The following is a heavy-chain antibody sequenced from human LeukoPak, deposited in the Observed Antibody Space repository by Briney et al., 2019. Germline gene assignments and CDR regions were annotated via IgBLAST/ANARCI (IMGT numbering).Heavy chain of an antibody. CDR3: ARHRVDYYDSSGYFSALFDY. Sequence: SETLSLTCTVSGGSISSYYWSWIRQPPGKGLEWIGYIYYSGSTNYNPSLKSRVTISVDTSKNQLSLKLSSVTAADTAVYYCARHRVDYYDSSGYFSALFDYWGQGTLVTVSS. J-gene: IGHJ4*02. CDR2: IYYSGST. CDR1: GGSISSYY. D-gene: IGHD3-22*01. V-gene: IGHV4-59*01.